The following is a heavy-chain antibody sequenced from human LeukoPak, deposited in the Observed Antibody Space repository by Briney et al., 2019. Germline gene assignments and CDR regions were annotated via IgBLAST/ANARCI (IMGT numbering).Heavy chain of an antibody. CDR2: INHSGST. CDR3: ARSVGVATIYWYFDL. Sequence: SSETLSLTCAVYGGSFSGYYWSWIRQPPGKGLEWIGEINHSGSTNYNPSLKSRVTTSVDTSKNQFSLKLSSVTAADTAVYYCARSVGVATIYWYFDLWGRGTLVTVSS. J-gene: IGHJ2*01. V-gene: IGHV4-34*01. D-gene: IGHD5-12*01. CDR1: GGSFSGYY.